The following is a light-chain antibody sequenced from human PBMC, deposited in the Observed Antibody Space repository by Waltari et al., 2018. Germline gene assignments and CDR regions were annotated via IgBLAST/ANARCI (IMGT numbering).Light chain of an antibody. V-gene: IGKV1-5*03. CDR1: QSISSW. CDR2: EES. J-gene: IGKJ1*01. CDR3: QHYKNYPRT. Sequence: DIQMTQSPSTLSAAVGDRVTSTCRASQSISSWLAWYQQKPGNAPKLLIYEESNLQSGVPSRFSGSGSGTEFTLTISSLQPDDFATYFCQHYKNYPRTFGQGTKVEIK.